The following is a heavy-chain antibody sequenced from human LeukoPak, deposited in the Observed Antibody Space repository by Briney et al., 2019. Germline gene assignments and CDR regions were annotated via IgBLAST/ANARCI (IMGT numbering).Heavy chain of an antibody. D-gene: IGHD4-17*01. V-gene: IGHV3-48*03. CDR3: ARELAVTTATTRDGLEY. Sequence: GGSLRLSCAASGFTFSSYEMNWVRQAPGKGLEWVSYISSSGSTIYYADSVKGRFTISRDNAKNSLYLQMNSLRAEDTAVYYCARELAVTTATTRDGLEYWGQGTLVTVSS. CDR1: GFTFSSYE. CDR2: ISSSGSTI. J-gene: IGHJ4*02.